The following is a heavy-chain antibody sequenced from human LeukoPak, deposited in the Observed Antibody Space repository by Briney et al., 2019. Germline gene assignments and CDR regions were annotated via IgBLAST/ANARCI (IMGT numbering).Heavy chain of an antibody. V-gene: IGHV4-59*01. CDR1: SGSISSYY. D-gene: IGHD5-12*01. CDR2: IFSSRRT. Sequence: AETLSLTCTVSSGSISSYYWTWIRQPPGKGLEWIGYIFSSRRTRYNSSLKSRVTMSIDTSKNQFSLKLSSVTAADTAVYYCGGSRRGFDEIAYWGQGPLVTVSP. J-gene: IGHJ4*02. CDR3: GGSRRGFDEIAY.